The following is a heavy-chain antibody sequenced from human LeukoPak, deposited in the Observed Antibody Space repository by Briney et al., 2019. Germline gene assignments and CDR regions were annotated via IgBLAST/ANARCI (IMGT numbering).Heavy chain of an antibody. Sequence: GGSLRLSCAASGFTFNTYAMHWFRQAPGKGLEWVAVISYDGSNKYYADSVEGRFTFSRDNSKNTLFLQMSSLRAEDTAVYYCARDNNWGSTHYWGQGTLVTVSS. CDR3: ARDNNWGSTHY. D-gene: IGHD7-27*01. V-gene: IGHV3-30*15. CDR2: ISYDGSNK. CDR1: GFTFNTYA. J-gene: IGHJ4*02.